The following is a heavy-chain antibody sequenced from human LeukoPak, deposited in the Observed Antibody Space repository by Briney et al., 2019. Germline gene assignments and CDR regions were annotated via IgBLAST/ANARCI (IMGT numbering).Heavy chain of an antibody. D-gene: IGHD6-19*01. CDR3: ASRGAGYTSGWYVY. J-gene: IGHJ4*02. V-gene: IGHV3-48*03. CDR2: ISSSGSTI. Sequence: GGSLRLSCAASGFTFSSYEMNWVRQAPGKGLEWVSYISSSGSTIYYADSVKGRFTISRDNAKNSLCLQMNSLRAEDTAVYYCASRGAGYTSGWYVYWGQGTLVTVSS. CDR1: GFTFSSYE.